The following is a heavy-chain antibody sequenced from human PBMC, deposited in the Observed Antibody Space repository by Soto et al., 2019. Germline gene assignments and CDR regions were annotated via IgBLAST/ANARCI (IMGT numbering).Heavy chain of an antibody. CDR2: IIPIFDKS. CDR1: GGAFSSSA. D-gene: IGHD1-26*01. V-gene: IGHV1-69*13. J-gene: IGHJ4*02. Sequence: SVKVSCKASGGAFSSSAISWVRQAPGQGLEWMGGIIPIFDKSNYAQKFQGRVTITADESTSTAFMELSSLRAEDTAVYYCARLGATWDDYWGQGTLVTVSS. CDR3: ARLGATWDDY.